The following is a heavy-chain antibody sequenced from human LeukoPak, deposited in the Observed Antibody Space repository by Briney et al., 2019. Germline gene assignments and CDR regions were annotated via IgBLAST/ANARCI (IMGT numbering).Heavy chain of an antibody. CDR3: ASSLGPHSGWYDY. V-gene: IGHV1-18*01. Sequence: GASVKVSCKASGYTFTSYGISWVRQAPGQGLEWMGWISAYNGSTNYAQKLQGRVTMTRDTSTSTVYMELRSLRSEDTAVYYCASSLGPHSGWYDYWGQGTLVTVSS. CDR2: ISAYNGST. D-gene: IGHD6-19*01. CDR1: GYTFTSYG. J-gene: IGHJ4*02.